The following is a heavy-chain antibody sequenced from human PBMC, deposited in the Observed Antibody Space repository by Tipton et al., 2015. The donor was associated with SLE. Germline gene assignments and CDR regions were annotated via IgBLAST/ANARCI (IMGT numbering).Heavy chain of an antibody. CDR1: SGSISSGGYY. D-gene: IGHD3-10*01. CDR3: ARDGGSGFDY. Sequence: TLSLTCTVSSGSISSGGYYWSWIRQHPGKGLEWIGYIYYSGSTYYNPSLKSRVTISVDTSKNQFSLKLSSVTAADTAVYYCARDGGSGFDYWGQGTLVTVSS. CDR2: IYYSGST. J-gene: IGHJ4*02. V-gene: IGHV4-31*03.